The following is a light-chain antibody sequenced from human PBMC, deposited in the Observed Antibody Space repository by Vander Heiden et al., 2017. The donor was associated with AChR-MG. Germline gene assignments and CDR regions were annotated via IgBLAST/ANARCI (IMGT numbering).Light chain of an antibody. V-gene: IGKV3-20*01. Sequence: EVVFTQSRGTLSLSPGERATLSCRASQSVSSSYVAWYQQKPGQAPRLLIYGASSRATGIPDRFSGSGSGTDFTLTISILEPEDFAVYYCQQYGSSPGTFGQGTKLEIK. CDR1: QSVSSSY. CDR2: GAS. J-gene: IGKJ2*02. CDR3: QQYGSSPGT.